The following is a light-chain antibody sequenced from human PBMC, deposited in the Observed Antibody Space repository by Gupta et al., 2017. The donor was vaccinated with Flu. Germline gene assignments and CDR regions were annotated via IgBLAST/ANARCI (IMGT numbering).Light chain of an antibody. Sequence: RVTITCQARQDISNHLNWYQHKTGPAPKLLIYDASNLQTGVSSRFSGSRSETDFTFTISSLQPEDFATYYCQLYDNLPPSFTFGPGTKVDVK. V-gene: IGKV1-33*01. CDR1: QDISNH. CDR3: QLYDNLPPSFT. CDR2: DAS. J-gene: IGKJ3*01.